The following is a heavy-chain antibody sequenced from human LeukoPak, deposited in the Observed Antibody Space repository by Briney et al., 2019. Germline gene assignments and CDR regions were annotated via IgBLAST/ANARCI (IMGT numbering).Heavy chain of an antibody. V-gene: IGHV4-39*01. J-gene: IGHJ5*02. D-gene: IGHD6-13*01. CDR3: AGVYSSSWYGPEGNWFDP. CDR1: LGFISSRRYY. Sequence: SETLSLTCTFSLGFISSRRYYERWIRQPPGKGLEWIGSIYYSGSTYYNPSLKSRVTIFVDTSKSQFSLKLSSVTEAHAAVYYCAGVYSSSWYGPEGNWFDPWGQGTLVTVSS. CDR2: IYYSGST.